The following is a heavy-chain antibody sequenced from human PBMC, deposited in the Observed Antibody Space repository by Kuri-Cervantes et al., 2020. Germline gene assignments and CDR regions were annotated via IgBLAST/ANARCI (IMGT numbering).Heavy chain of an antibody. J-gene: IGHJ3*02. CDR1: GFTFSDYY. Sequence: GESLKISCAASGFTFSDYYMSWVRQAPGKGLEWVSAISGSGGSTYYADSVKGRFTISRDNSKNTLYLQMNSLRAEDTAVYYCAKEGYSYGTGAFDIWGQGTMVTVSS. CDR2: ISGSGGST. D-gene: IGHD5-18*01. V-gene: IGHV3-23*01. CDR3: AKEGYSYGTGAFDI.